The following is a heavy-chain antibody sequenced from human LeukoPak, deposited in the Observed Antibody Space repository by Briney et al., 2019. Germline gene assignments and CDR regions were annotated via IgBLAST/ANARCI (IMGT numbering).Heavy chain of an antibody. CDR1: GYRFTDYW. V-gene: IGHV5-51*01. CDR2: MYPGDSDT. D-gene: IGHD2-2*02. CDR3: AIGGDSSTSCYRCFNY. Sequence: PGESLKISCKGSGYRFTDYWIGWVRQMPGKGLEWMGIMYPGDSDTRYSPSFQGQVTISADKSIGTAYLQWSSLKASDTAMYYCAIGGDSSTSCYRCFNYWGQGTLVTVSS. J-gene: IGHJ4*02.